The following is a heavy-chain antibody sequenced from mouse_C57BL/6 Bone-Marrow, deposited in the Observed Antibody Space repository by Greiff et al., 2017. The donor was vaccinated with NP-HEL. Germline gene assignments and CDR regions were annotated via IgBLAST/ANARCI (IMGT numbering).Heavy chain of an antibody. CDR2: FHPYNDDT. V-gene: IGHV1-47*01. J-gene: IGHJ1*03. CDR3: AILDYYGSSYGYFDV. CDR1: GYTFTTYP. Sequence: VQLQQSGAELVKPGASVKMSCKASGYTFTTYPIEWMKQNHGKSLEWIGNFHPYNDDTKYNEKFKGKATLTVEKSSSTVYLELSRLTSDDSAFYYCAILDYYGSSYGYFDVWGTGTTVTVSS. D-gene: IGHD1-1*01.